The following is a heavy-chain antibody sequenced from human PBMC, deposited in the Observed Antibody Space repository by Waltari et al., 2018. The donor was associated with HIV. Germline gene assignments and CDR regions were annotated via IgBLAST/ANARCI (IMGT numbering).Heavy chain of an antibody. CDR2: LFPGDSDT. D-gene: IGHD3-3*01. J-gene: IGHJ6*02. CDR3: ARHLRFLEWPKPYGMDV. CDR1: GYSFTSYW. V-gene: IGHV5-51*01. Sequence: EVQLVQSGAEVKKPGESLKISCKGSGYSFTSYWIGWVRQMPGKGLEWMGILFPGDSDTRYSPSFQGQVTISADKAISTAYLQWSSLKASDTAMYYCARHLRFLEWPKPYGMDVWGQGTTVTVSS.